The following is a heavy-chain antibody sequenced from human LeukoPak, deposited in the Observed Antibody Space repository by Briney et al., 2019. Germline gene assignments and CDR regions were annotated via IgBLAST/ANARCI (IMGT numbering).Heavy chain of an antibody. J-gene: IGHJ4*02. D-gene: IGHD3-9*01. CDR1: GFTVSSNY. CDR3: ARGEYYDILTGYSPDFDY. CDR2: IYSGGST. Sequence: PGGSLRLSCAASGFTVSSNYMSWVRQAPGKGLEWVSVIYSGGSTYYADSVKGRFTISRDNSKNTLYLQMNSLRAEDTAVYYFARGEYYDILTGYSPDFDYWGQGTLVTVSS. V-gene: IGHV3-66*01.